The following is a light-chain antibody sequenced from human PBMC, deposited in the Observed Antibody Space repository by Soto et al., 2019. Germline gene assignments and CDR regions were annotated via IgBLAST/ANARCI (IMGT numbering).Light chain of an antibody. CDR3: QQYNSYSGT. CDR2: DAS. Sequence: DIQMTQSPSTPSASVGDRVTITCRASQSISTWLAWYQQKPGKAPNLLIYDASSLESGVPSRFSGSGSGTEFTLTISSLQPDDFATYYCQQYNSYSGTFGQGTKVDIK. J-gene: IGKJ1*01. CDR1: QSISTW. V-gene: IGKV1-5*01.